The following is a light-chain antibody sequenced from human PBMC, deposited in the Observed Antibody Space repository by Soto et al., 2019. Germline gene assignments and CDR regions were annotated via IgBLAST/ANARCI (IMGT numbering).Light chain of an antibody. CDR3: QQYNNWPPT. V-gene: IGKV1-5*03. Sequence: DIQMTQSPSTLSASVGDRVTITCRASQSISSWLAWYQQKPGKAPKLLIYKASSLESGVPSRFSGSGSGTEFTLTIRSLQPDDFATYYCQQYNNWPPTFGQGTKVDIK. CDR2: KAS. J-gene: IGKJ1*01. CDR1: QSISSW.